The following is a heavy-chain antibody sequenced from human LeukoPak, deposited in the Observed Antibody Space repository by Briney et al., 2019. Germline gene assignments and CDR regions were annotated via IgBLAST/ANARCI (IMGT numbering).Heavy chain of an antibody. J-gene: IGHJ4*02. D-gene: IGHD3-10*01. Sequence: SQTLSLTCTVSGDSISTGGFYWTWLRQHPGKGLEWIAYMHNRGSSYYNPSLQSRVAISIDASRNQFSLTLSSVTAADTAVFYCARFLFRGVGGYYSDYWGQGTLVTVSS. V-gene: IGHV4-31*03. CDR2: MHNRGSS. CDR3: ARFLFRGVGGYYSDY. CDR1: GDSISTGGFY.